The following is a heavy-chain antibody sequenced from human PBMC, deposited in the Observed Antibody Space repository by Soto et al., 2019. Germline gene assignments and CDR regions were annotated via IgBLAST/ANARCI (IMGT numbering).Heavy chain of an antibody. V-gene: IGHV1-69*02. CDR2: IIPILGIA. Sequence: QVQLVQSGAEVKKPGSSVKVSCKASGGTFSSYTISWVRQAPGQGLEWMGRIIPILGIANYAQKFQGRVTITADKSTSTAYMELSSLRSEDTAVYCCAISTKKTDAFDIWGQGTMVTVSS. J-gene: IGHJ3*02. CDR1: GGTFSSYT. CDR3: AISTKKTDAFDI.